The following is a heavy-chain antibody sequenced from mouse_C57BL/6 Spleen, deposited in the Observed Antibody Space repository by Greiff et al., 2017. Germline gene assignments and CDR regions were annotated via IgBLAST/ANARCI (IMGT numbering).Heavy chain of an antibody. CDR2: IDPEDGET. J-gene: IGHJ1*03. Sequence: VQLQQSGAELVKPGASVKLSCTASGFNINDYYMHWVKQRTEQGLEWIGRIDPEDGETKYAPKFQGKATITADTSSNTAYLQLRSLTSEDTAVYYCARSRCYYGSSSLCFDVWGTGTTVTVSS. D-gene: IGHD1-1*01. CDR1: GFNINDYY. V-gene: IGHV14-2*01. CDR3: ARSRCYYGSSSLCFDV.